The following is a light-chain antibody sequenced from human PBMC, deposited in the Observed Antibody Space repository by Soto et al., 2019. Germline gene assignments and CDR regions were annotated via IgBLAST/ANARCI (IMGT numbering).Light chain of an antibody. J-gene: IGLJ2*01. V-gene: IGLV1-51*01. CDR1: SSNIGNNY. Sequence: QSVLTQTPSVSAAPGQKVTISCSGSSSNIGNNYVSWYQQLPGSAPKLFIYDTDKRASGIPDRFSGSKSGTSATLGITGLQTGDEADYYCGTWDSSLSAVVFGIGTQLTVL. CDR3: GTWDSSLSAVV. CDR2: DTD.